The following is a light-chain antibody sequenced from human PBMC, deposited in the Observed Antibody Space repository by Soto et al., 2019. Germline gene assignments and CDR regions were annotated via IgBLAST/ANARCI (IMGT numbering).Light chain of an antibody. Sequence: EIVMTQSPATLSVSPGESVTLSCRASQSVNNNLAWYQQKPGQAPRLLIFGASTRATGIPARFSGGGSGTEFTRTVSSLQSEDFALYYCQQYNNWLTFGGGTKVEIK. J-gene: IGKJ4*01. CDR1: QSVNNN. CDR3: QQYNNWLT. V-gene: IGKV3-15*01. CDR2: GAS.